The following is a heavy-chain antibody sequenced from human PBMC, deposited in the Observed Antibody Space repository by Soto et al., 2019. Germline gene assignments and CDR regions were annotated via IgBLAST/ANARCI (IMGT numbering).Heavy chain of an antibody. Sequence: GASVKVSCKASGDTFTSCCMSWVGQAPGQGLEGMGWISAYNGNTNYAQKLQGRVTMTTDTSTSTAYMELGSLRSDDTAVYYCARDKGSTSPRGGRPYYYYYGMDVWGQGTTVTVSS. V-gene: IGHV1-18*04. J-gene: IGHJ6*02. D-gene: IGHD2-15*01. CDR3: ARDKGSTSPRGGRPYYYYYGMDV. CDR1: GDTFTSCC. CDR2: ISAYNGNT.